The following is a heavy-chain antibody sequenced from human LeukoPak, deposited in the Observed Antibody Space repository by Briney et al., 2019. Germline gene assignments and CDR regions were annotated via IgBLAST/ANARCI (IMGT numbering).Heavy chain of an antibody. CDR3: ARDPSRRVVVVAATPDWFDA. J-gene: IGHJ5*02. CDR2: INQDGSEK. CDR1: GFTFSSYW. V-gene: IGHV3-7*03. D-gene: IGHD2-15*01. Sequence: PGGSLRLSCAASGFTFSSYWMSWVRQAPGKGLEWVANINQDGSEKYYVDSVKGRFTISRDNAKNSLYLQMNSLRAEDTAVYYCARDPSRRVVVVAATPDWFDAWGQGTLVTVSS.